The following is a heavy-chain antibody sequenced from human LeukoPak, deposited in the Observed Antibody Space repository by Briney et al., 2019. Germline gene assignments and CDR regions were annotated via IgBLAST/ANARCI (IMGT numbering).Heavy chain of an antibody. Sequence: GEPLKISCKGSGYSFTSYWIAWVRQMPGKGLEWMGIIYPDDSDTKSSPSFQGQVTISVDKPISTAYLQWSSLKASDTAMYYCARHANLLTWFDPWGQGTLVTVSS. J-gene: IGHJ5*02. D-gene: IGHD4/OR15-4a*01. CDR3: ARHANLLTWFDP. CDR2: IYPDDSDT. CDR1: GYSFTSYW. V-gene: IGHV5-51*01.